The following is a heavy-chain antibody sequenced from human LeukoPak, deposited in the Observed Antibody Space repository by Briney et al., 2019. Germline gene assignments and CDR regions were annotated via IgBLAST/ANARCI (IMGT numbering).Heavy chain of an antibody. Sequence: GGSLRLSCAASGFTFSSYSMNWVRQAPGKGLEWVSYISSSSSTIYYADSVKGRFTISRDNAKSSLYLQMNSLRAEDTAVYYCARDHRTFSMLSSMAVDVIDYWGQGTLVTVSS. J-gene: IGHJ4*02. V-gene: IGHV3-48*01. CDR1: GFTFSSYS. D-gene: IGHD6-19*01. CDR3: ARDHRTFSMLSSMAVDVIDY. CDR2: ISSSSSTI.